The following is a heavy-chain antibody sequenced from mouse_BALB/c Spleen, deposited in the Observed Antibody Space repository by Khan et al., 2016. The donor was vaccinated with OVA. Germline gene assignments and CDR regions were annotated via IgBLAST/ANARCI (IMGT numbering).Heavy chain of an antibody. V-gene: IGHV3-2*02. CDR1: GYSITSDYA. Sequence: EVQLQESGPGLVKPSQSLSLTCTVTGYSITSDYAWNWIRQFPGKNLEWMGYISYSGNTKYTPSLKSRISITRDTSKNQFFLQLNSVTIEDTATYYCARIKGGDFDYWGQGTTLTVSS. J-gene: IGHJ2*01. CDR2: ISYSGNT. CDR3: ARIKGGDFDY.